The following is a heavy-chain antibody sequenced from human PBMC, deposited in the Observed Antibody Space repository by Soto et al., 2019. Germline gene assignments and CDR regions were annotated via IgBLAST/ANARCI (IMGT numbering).Heavy chain of an antibody. J-gene: IGHJ4*02. V-gene: IGHV3-48*02. D-gene: IGHD3-3*01. Sequence: HPWWSLRLSCSASVFTCSSYSMNWFRQAPGKGLEWVSYISSSSSTIYYADSVKGRFTISRDNAKNSLYLQMNGLRDEDTAVYYCARDLSPWYDFWSGPKPYYFDYWGQGTLVTVSS. CDR3: ARDLSPWYDFWSGPKPYYFDY. CDR2: ISSSSSTI. CDR1: VFTCSSYS.